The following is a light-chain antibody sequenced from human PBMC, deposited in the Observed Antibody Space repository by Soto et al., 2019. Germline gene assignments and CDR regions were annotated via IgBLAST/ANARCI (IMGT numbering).Light chain of an antibody. J-gene: IGLJ1*01. CDR1: SSNIGSNT. CDR3: SSYAGSNNPYV. V-gene: IGLV1-44*01. CDR2: SNN. Sequence: QSVLTQPPSASGTPGQRVTISCSGSSSNIGSNTVNWYQQLPGTAPKLLIYSNNQRPSGVPDRFSGSKSGTSASLAISGLQSEDEADYYCSSYAGSNNPYVFGTGTKVTVL.